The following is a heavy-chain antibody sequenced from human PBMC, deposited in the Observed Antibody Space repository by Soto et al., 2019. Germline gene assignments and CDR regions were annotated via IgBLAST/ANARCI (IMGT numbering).Heavy chain of an antibody. Sequence: TLSLTCAVYGGSFSGYYWTWIRQPPGTGLEWIGEINHSGSTNYNPSLKSRVTISVDTTKNQFSLKLNSVTAADTAVYYCARHQGYCIDTRCSGHYALYVWGQGTTVPVSS. CDR1: GGSFSGYY. J-gene: IGHJ6*02. CDR2: INHSGST. D-gene: IGHD2-2*01. V-gene: IGHV4-34*01. CDR3: ARHQGYCIDTRCSGHYALYV.